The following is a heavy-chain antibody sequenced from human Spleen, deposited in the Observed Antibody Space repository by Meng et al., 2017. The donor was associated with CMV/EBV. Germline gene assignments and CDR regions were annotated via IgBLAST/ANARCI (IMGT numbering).Heavy chain of an antibody. CDR1: GGSISSYY. Sequence: SETLSLTCTVSGGSISSYYWTWIRQPPGKGLEWIGNIYYSGSTNYNPSLKSRVIISVDTSKNQFSLKLRSVTAADTAVYYCARGSVGRDNYTLDYYYYYGMDVWGQGTTVTVSS. V-gene: IGHV4-59*01. D-gene: IGHD4-11*01. J-gene: IGHJ6*02. CDR2: IYYSGST. CDR3: ARGSVGRDNYTLDYYYYYGMDV.